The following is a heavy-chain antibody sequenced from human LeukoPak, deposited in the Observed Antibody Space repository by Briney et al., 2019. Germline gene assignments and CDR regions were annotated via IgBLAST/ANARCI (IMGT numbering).Heavy chain of an antibody. CDR3: ARGILAKGYFGL. Sequence: KPSETLSLTCAVYGGSFSDYYWSWIRQTPGEGLQWIGGIKHSGSTDYNPSLKSRVTMSVDTSKNQFSLKLTSVTAADTAVYYCARGILAKGYFGLWGRDTLVTVSS. D-gene: IGHD3-3*01. J-gene: IGHJ2*01. CDR1: GGSFSDYY. V-gene: IGHV4-34*01. CDR2: IKHSGST.